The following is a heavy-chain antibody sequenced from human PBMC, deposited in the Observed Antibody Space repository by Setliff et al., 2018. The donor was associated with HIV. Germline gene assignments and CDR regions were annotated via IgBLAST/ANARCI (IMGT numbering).Heavy chain of an antibody. CDR2: INPSGGST. CDR1: GYTFTSYY. J-gene: IGHJ3*02. Sequence: GASVMVSCKASGYTFTSYYMHWVRQAPGQGLEWMGIINPSGGSTSYAQKFQGRVTMTRDASTSTVYMELSSLRSEDTAIYYCARDPSYSPYYDFWSGYYPHDALDIWGQGTMVTVSS. V-gene: IGHV1-46*01. D-gene: IGHD3-3*01. CDR3: ARDPSYSPYYDFWSGYYPHDALDI.